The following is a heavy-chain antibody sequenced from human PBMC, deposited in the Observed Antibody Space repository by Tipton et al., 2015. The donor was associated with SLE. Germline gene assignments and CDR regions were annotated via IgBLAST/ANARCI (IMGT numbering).Heavy chain of an antibody. CDR1: GGSFSGYY. V-gene: IGHV4-34*01. CDR2: IDHSGST. Sequence: LRLSCAVYGGSFSGYYWSWIRQPPGKGLEWIGEIDHSGSTNYNPSLKSRVTISLDTSKNQLSLRASSVTAADTAVYYCARDRGGSEYYYGMDVWGQGTTVTVSS. J-gene: IGHJ6*02. D-gene: IGHD2-15*01. CDR3: ARDRGGSEYYYGMDV.